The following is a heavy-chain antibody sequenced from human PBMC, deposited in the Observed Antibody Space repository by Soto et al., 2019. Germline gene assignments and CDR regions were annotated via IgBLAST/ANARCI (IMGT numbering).Heavy chain of an antibody. CDR3: AKKPPSSIQGWAFGMDV. V-gene: IGHV3-53*02. D-gene: IGHD1-26*01. CDR2: TFTGGST. CDR1: GSSVTTNY. Sequence: EVQLVETGGGLIQPGGSLRLSCLASGSSVTTNYIIWVRQPPGKELEWVSTTFTGGSTHYADSVKGRFSISRDNSKNTVYLQMNNLRVEDTAVYYCAKKPPSSIQGWAFGMDVWGQGTTVSVSS. J-gene: IGHJ6*02.